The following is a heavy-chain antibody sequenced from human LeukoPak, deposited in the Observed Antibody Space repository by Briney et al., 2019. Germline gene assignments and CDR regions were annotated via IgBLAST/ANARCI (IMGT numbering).Heavy chain of an antibody. Sequence: SGGSLRLSCAASGFTFSDYYMRWIRQAPGKGLEWVSYISTSSSSTNYADSVTGRFTISRNNAKKSLHLQMNSLRAEDTAVYYCARHPDGSLSLDYWGQGTLVTVSS. V-gene: IGHV3-11*03. J-gene: IGHJ4*02. CDR2: ISTSSSST. CDR1: GFTFSDYY. D-gene: IGHD1-26*01. CDR3: ARHPDGSLSLDY.